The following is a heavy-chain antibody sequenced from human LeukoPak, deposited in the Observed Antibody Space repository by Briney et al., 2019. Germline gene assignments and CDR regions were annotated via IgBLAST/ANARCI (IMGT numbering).Heavy chain of an antibody. CDR3: ARYGRYSSSYYYYYMDV. V-gene: IGHV4-61*05. CDR2: IYYSGST. CDR1: GGSISSRPYY. D-gene: IGHD6-13*01. Sequence: SETLSLTCTVSGGSISSRPYYWGWVRQPPGKGLEWIGYIYYSGSTNYNPSLKSRVTISVDTSKNQFSLKLSSVTAADTAVYYCARYGRYSSSYYYYYMDVWGKGTTVTVSS. J-gene: IGHJ6*03.